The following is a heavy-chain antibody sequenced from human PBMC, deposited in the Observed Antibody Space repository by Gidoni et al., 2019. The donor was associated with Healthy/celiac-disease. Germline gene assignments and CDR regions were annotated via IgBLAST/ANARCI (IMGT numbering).Heavy chain of an antibody. D-gene: IGHD3-16*02. V-gene: IGHV3-9*01. CDR1: GFTFDDYA. Sequence: VQLVESGGGLVQPARSLRLSCAASGFTFDDYAMHWVLQAPGKGLEWVSGISWNSGSIGYADSVKGRFTISRDNAKNSLYLQRNSLRAEETALYYCAKVQLRLGELSLLVAFDYWGQGTLVTVSS. J-gene: IGHJ4*02. CDR3: AKVQLRLGELSLLVAFDY. CDR2: ISWNSGSI.